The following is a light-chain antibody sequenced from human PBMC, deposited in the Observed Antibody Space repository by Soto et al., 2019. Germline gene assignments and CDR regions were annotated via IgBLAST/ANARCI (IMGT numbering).Light chain of an antibody. J-gene: IGLJ1*01. CDR1: SSDVGAYDH. Sequence: QSVLTQPRSVSGSPGQSVTISCTGTSSDVGAYDHVSWYQQHPGKAPKLMIHDVNQRPSGVPDRLSDSKSGNTASLTISGLQAEDEADYYCCSFAAMSGYVFGTGTKLTVL. CDR2: DVN. V-gene: IGLV2-11*01. CDR3: CSFAAMSGYV.